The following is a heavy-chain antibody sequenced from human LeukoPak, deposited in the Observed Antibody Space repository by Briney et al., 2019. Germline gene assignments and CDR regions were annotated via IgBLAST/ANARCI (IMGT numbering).Heavy chain of an antibody. CDR1: GGSISSYY. J-gene: IGHJ6*02. V-gene: IGHV4-59*01. Sequence: SETLSLTCTVSGGSISSYYWSWIRQPPGKGLEWIGYIYYSGSTNYNPSLKSRVTISVDTSKNQFSLKLSSVTAADTAVYYCARGGRLSHGMDVWGQGTTVTVSS. CDR2: IYYSGST. D-gene: IGHD3-3*01. CDR3: ARGGRLSHGMDV.